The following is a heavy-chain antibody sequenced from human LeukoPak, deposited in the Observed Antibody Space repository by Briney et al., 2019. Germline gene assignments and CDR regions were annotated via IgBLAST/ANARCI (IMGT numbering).Heavy chain of an antibody. Sequence: GGSLRPSCTASGFTFNGYSMNWVRQAPGKGLEWVSSISTSSSYIYYADSVKGRFTISRNNPKNSLYLQMNSLRAEDTAVYYCARNRGDPSYFDYWGQGTLVTVSS. J-gene: IGHJ4*02. V-gene: IGHV3-21*01. CDR1: GFTFNGYS. CDR3: ARNRGDPSYFDY. D-gene: IGHD4-17*01. CDR2: ISTSSSYI.